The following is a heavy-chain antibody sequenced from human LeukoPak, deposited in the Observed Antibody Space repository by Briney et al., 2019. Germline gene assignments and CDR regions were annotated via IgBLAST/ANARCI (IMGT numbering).Heavy chain of an antibody. J-gene: IGHJ5*02. CDR2: INPNSGGT. D-gene: IGHD2-15*01. Sequence: ASVKVSCKASGYTFTGYYMHWVRQAPGQGLEWMGRINPNSGGTNYAQKFQGRVTMTRDTSTSTVYMELSSLRSEDTAVYYCARGYCSGGSCYSKDYYNWFDPWGQGTLVTVSS. V-gene: IGHV1-2*06. CDR3: ARGYCSGGSCYSKDYYNWFDP. CDR1: GYTFTGYY.